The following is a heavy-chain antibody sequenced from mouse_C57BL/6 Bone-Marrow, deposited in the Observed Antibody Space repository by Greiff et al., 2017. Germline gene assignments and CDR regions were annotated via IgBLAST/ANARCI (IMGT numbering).Heavy chain of an antibody. D-gene: IGHD2-5*01. CDR3: ARGDYYSNYPYYFDY. J-gene: IGHJ2*01. CDR1: GYAFTNYL. Sequence: VQLVESGAELVRPGTSVKVSCKASGYAFTNYLLEWVKQRPGQGLEWIGVINPGSGGTNYNEKFKGKATLTADKSSSTAYMQLSSLTSEDSAVYFCARGDYYSNYPYYFDYWGQGTTLTVSS. CDR2: INPGSGGT. V-gene: IGHV1-54*01.